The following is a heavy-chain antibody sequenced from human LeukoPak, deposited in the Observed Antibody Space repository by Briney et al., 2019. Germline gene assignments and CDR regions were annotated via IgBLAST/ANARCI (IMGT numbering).Heavy chain of an antibody. J-gene: IGHJ4*02. Sequence: SGTLSLTCTVAGGSISSSSYYWGWIRQSPGKGLEWIGSIYYSGSTYCNPSLTSRVTMSVDTSKNQFSLRLNSVTAADTAFYYCARHSPVAATIFYFWGQGTLVTVSS. V-gene: IGHV4-39*01. CDR1: GGSISSSSYY. CDR3: ARHSPVAATIFYF. D-gene: IGHD2-15*01. CDR2: IYYSGST.